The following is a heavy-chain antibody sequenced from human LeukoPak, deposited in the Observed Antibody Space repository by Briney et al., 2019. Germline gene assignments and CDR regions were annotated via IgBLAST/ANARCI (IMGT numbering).Heavy chain of an antibody. CDR1: GGSISSGSYY. Sequence: SQTLSLTCTVSGGSISSGSYYWSWIRQPAGKGLEWIGRIYTSGSTNYNPSLKSRVTISVDTSKNQFSLKLSSVTAADTAVYYCARHLRAVAGGGFDHWGQGTLVTVSS. D-gene: IGHD6-19*01. CDR3: ARHLRAVAGGGFDH. CDR2: IYTSGST. V-gene: IGHV4-61*02. J-gene: IGHJ4*02.